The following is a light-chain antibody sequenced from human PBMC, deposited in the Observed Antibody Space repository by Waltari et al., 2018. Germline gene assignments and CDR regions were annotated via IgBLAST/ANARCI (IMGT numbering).Light chain of an antibody. CDR2: GAS. J-gene: IGKJ2*01. V-gene: IGKV3-15*01. CDR1: QSVSSN. Sequence: EIVMTQSPATLSVSPGERATLSCRASQSVSSNLAWYQQKPGQAPRLLIYGASTRSTGIPARFSCSWSGTEFTLTISSLQSEDFAVYYCQQYNNWPPNTFGQGTKLEIK. CDR3: QQYNNWPPNT.